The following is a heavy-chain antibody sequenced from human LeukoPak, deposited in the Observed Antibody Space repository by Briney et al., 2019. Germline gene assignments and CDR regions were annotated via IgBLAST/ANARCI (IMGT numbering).Heavy chain of an antibody. CDR2: ISAYNGNT. CDR3: ARDRLLYDPPDY. Sequence: ASVKVSCKASGYTFTGYYMHWVRQAPGQGLEWMGWISAYNGNTNYAQKLQGRVTMTTDTSTSTAYMELRSLRSDDTAVYYCARDRLLYDPPDYWGQGTLVTVSS. D-gene: IGHD5/OR15-5a*01. CDR1: GYTFTGYY. J-gene: IGHJ4*02. V-gene: IGHV1-18*04.